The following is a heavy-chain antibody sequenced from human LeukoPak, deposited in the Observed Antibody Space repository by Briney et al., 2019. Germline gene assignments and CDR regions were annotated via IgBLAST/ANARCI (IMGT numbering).Heavy chain of an antibody. D-gene: IGHD6-6*01. V-gene: IGHV3-7*01. J-gene: IGHJ4*02. Sequence: SGGSPRLSCTASGFTFSDYWMTWVRQAQGKGPEWVANIKQDGSQRYYVDSVRGRFTISRDNAKNSLFLQMNGLRAEDTAVYYCARRGGSSSRRSPIDYWGQGTLVTVSS. CDR1: GFTFSDYW. CDR2: IKQDGSQR. CDR3: ARRGGSSSRRSPIDY.